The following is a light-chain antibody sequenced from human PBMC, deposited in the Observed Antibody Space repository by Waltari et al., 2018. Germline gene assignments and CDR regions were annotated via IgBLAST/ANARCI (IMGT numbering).Light chain of an antibody. CDR2: AAS. CDR1: QTISRY. CDR3: QQSYSTPQT. Sequence: DIQMTQSPSSLSASVGDRVTITCRASQTISRYLNWYQQKLGKAPNLLIYAASSLQSGVPSRFSGSGSGRDFTLIITSLQPEDFATYYCQQSYSTPQTFGQGTKLEIK. J-gene: IGKJ2*01. V-gene: IGKV1-39*01.